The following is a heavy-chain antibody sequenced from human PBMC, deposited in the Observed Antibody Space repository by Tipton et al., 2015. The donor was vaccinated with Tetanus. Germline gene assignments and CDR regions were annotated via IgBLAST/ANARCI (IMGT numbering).Heavy chain of an antibody. CDR2: IWYDGRNK. D-gene: IGHD3-3*01. CDR1: GFSFGSYG. V-gene: IGHV3-33*01. CDR3: VRANYEFPKKGPFDY. J-gene: IGHJ4*02. Sequence: SLRLSCAASGFSFGSYGMHWVRQAPGKGLEWVAVIWYDGRNKNYAASVKGRFSISRDNSNNTLYLQMNSVRAEDTAVYYCVRANYEFPKKGPFDYWGPGSLVIVSS.